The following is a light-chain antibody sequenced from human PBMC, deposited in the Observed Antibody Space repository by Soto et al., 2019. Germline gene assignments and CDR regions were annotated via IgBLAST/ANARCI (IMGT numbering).Light chain of an antibody. V-gene: IGKV3-20*01. J-gene: IGKJ4*01. Sequence: IVLTQSPGTLSLSPGEGATLSCRASQSVNSLYFAWYQQKPGQAPRLLIYGASSRATGIPDRFSGSGSGTDFTRTISRLEPEDFAVYYCQYYSGSQTFGGGTKVEIK. CDR1: QSVNSLY. CDR3: QYYSGSQT. CDR2: GAS.